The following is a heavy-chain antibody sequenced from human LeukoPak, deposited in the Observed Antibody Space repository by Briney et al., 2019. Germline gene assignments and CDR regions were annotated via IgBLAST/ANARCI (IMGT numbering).Heavy chain of an antibody. J-gene: IGHJ4*02. D-gene: IGHD5/OR15-5a*01. CDR3: TTDPFYDSAGFAF. CDR1: SYIFSDAW. CDR2: IETKAHGGTT. V-gene: IGHV3-15*07. Sequence: GGSLRLSCAASSYIFSDAWMNWVRQAPGKGLEWVGRIETKAHGGTTKYAAPVKGRFTISRDDSKNTLYLQMSSLKTEDTAAYYCTTDPFYDSAGFAFWGQGTLVTVS.